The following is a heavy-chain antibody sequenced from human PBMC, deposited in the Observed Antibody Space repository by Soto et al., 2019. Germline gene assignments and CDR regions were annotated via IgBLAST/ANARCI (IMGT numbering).Heavy chain of an antibody. V-gene: IGHV3-30-3*01. CDR3: ARDYEYYGSGSYFGY. J-gene: IGHJ4*02. D-gene: IGHD3-10*01. Sequence: QVQLVESGGGVVQPGRSLRLSCAASGFTFSSYAMHWVRQAPGKGLEWVAVISYDGSNKYYADSVKGQFTISRDNSKNTLYLQMNSLRAEDTAVYYCARDYEYYGSGSYFGYWGQGTLVTVSS. CDR1: GFTFSSYA. CDR2: ISYDGSNK.